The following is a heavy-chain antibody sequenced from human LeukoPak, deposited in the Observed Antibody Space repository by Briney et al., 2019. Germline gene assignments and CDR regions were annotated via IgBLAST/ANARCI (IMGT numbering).Heavy chain of an antibody. D-gene: IGHD3-3*01. CDR3: ARGGPIYDFWSGYYEPYYFDY. V-gene: IGHV4-34*01. Sequence: SETLSLTCAVYGGSFSGYYWSWIRQPPGKGLEWIGEINHSGSTNYNPSLKSRVTISVDTSKNQFSLKLSSVTAADTAVYYCARGGPIYDFWSGYYEPYYFDYWGQGTLVTVSS. CDR2: INHSGST. CDR1: GGSFSGYY. J-gene: IGHJ4*02.